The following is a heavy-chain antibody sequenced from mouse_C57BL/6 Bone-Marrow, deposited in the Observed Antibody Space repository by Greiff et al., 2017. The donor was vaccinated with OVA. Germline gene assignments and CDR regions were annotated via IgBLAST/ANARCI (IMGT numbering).Heavy chain of an antibody. V-gene: IGHV14-4*01. CDR1: GFNIKDDY. Sequence: EVKLVESGAELVRPGASVKLSCTASGFNIKDDYMHWVKQRPEQGLEWIGWIDPENGDTEYASKFQGKATITADTSTNTAYLQLSSLTSEDTAVYYCTRIYYWGQGTTLTVSS. J-gene: IGHJ2*01. CDR3: TRIYY. CDR2: IDPENGDT.